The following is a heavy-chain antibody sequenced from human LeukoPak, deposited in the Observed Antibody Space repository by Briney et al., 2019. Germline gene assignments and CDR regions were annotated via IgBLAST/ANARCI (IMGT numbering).Heavy chain of an antibody. V-gene: IGHV3-33*05. CDR3: ARHVVAVGFDY. Sequence: GGSLRLSCAASGFTFSSYGMHWVRQAPGKGLEWVAVISSDGNKKYYADSVKGRFTISRDNAKNSLYLQMNSLRAEDTAVYYCARHVVAVGFDYWGQETLVTVSS. D-gene: IGHD3-22*01. CDR2: ISSDGNKK. J-gene: IGHJ4*02. CDR1: GFTFSSYG.